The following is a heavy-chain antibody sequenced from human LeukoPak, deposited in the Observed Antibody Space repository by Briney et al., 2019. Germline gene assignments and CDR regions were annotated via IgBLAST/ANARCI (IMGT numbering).Heavy chain of an antibody. CDR2: ISGSGGST. J-gene: IGHJ4*02. CDR1: GFTFSSYA. Sequence: GGSLRLSCAASGFTFSSYAMSWVRQAPGKGLEWVSAISGSGGSTYYADSVKGRFTISRDNSKNTLYLQMNSLRAEDTAVYYCAKASYDSSGLFFDYWGQGTLVTVST. D-gene: IGHD3-22*01. CDR3: AKASYDSSGLFFDY. V-gene: IGHV3-23*01.